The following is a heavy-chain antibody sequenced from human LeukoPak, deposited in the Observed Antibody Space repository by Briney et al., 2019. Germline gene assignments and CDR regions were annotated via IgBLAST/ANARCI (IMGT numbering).Heavy chain of an antibody. CDR2: MNPNSGNT. V-gene: IGHV1-8*01. D-gene: IGHD3-10*01. CDR3: ARGYYGSGSIERYNWFDS. Sequence: ASVKVSCKASGYTFTSYDINWVRQATGQGLEWMGWMNPNSGNTGYAQKFQGRVTMTRNTSISTAYMELSSLRSEDTAVYYCARGYYGSGSIERYNWFDSWGQGTLVTVSS. CDR1: GYTFTSYD. J-gene: IGHJ5*01.